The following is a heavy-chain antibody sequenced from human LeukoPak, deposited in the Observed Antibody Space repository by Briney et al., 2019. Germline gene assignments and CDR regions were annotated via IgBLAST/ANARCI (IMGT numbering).Heavy chain of an antibody. J-gene: IGHJ6*03. CDR2: MNPNSGNT. CDR1: GYTFTSYD. V-gene: IGHV1-8*03. Sequence: ASVKVSCKASGYTFTSYDINWVRQATGQGLEWMGWMNPNSGNTGYAQKFQGRVTITRNTSISTAYMELSSLRSEDTAVYYCASASKNPRGRGFYYMDVWGKGSTVTVSS. CDR3: ASASKNPRGRGFYYMDV. D-gene: IGHD3-10*01.